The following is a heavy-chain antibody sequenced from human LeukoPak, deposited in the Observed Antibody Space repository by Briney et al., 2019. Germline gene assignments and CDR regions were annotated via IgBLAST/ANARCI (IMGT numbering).Heavy chain of an antibody. D-gene: IGHD1-26*01. Sequence: GGSLRLSCSASGFTFSTYTMHCVRQAPGRGLEYVSSIGSSGATTYYADSVKGRFTISRDNSKNTLYLRMSSLRAEDTAVYCCVKDRSGSYAFDIWGQGTMVTVSS. CDR3: VKDRSGSYAFDI. V-gene: IGHV3-64D*08. J-gene: IGHJ3*02. CDR1: GFTFSTYT. CDR2: IGSSGATT.